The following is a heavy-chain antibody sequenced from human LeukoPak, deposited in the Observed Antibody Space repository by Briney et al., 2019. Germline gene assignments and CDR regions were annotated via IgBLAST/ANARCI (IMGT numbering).Heavy chain of an antibody. V-gene: IGHV3-30*02. Sequence: GGSLRLSCAASGFTFSSYGMHWVRQAPGKGLEWVAFIRYDGSNKYYADSVKGRFTISRDNSKNTLYLQMNSLRAEDTAVYYCAKDLSQYCSSTSCSTIFDYWGQGTLVTVSS. J-gene: IGHJ4*02. CDR1: GFTFSSYG. CDR3: AKDLSQYCSSTSCSTIFDY. D-gene: IGHD2-2*01. CDR2: IRYDGSNK.